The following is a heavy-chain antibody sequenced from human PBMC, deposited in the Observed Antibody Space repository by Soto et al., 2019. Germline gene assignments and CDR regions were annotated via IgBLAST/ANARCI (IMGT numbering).Heavy chain of an antibody. D-gene: IGHD2-21*02. V-gene: IGHV3-23*01. CDR3: AKEDVSGDGLWLVSD. CDR2: ITGSGRSI. Sequence: DVQLLESGGGLVQPGGSLKLSCVASGFSFDKYAMIWVRQAPGKGQEWVSGITGSGRSIQYTASVKGRFTISRDNSKNTVYLQMDYLRAEDTAMYYCAKEDVSGDGLWLVSDWGQGTPVTVS. CDR1: GFSFDKYA. J-gene: IGHJ4*02.